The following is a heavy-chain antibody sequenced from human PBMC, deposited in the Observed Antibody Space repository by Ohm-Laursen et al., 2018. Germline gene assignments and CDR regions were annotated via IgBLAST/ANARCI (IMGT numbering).Heavy chain of an antibody. CDR2: ITTGGTT. CDR1: GFTFSSYA. D-gene: IGHD1-20*01. Sequence: SLRLSCAASGFTFSSYAINWVRQAPGKGLEWVSGITTGGTTYYADSVKGRFTISRDNSRNTLYMQMNSLRAEDTAVYFCAKSRDNFVEYFQHWGQGTLVTVSS. V-gene: IGHV3-23*01. J-gene: IGHJ1*01. CDR3: AKSRDNFVEYFQH.